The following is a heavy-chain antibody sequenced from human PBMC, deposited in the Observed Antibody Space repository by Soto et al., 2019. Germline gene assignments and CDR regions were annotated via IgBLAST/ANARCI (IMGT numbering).Heavy chain of an antibody. CDR2: IYGGGNGP. D-gene: IGHD2-2*03. CDR3: AKMEGMDPWAYSFDY. V-gene: IGHV3-23*01. CDR1: GFTFSDFA. Sequence: EVQVLESGGGLVPPGGSLRLSCAATGFTFSDFAMSWVRQAPGKGLEWVSRIYGGGNGPHYADSVKGRVTISRDNSKNTLYLQMNSLSAEDTAVYYCAKMEGMDPWAYSFDYWGQGTLVTVSS. J-gene: IGHJ4*02.